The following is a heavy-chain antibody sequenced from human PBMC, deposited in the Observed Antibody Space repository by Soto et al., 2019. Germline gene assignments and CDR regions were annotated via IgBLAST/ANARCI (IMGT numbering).Heavy chain of an antibody. Sequence: PGGSLRLSCAASGFTFSNAWMSWVRQAPGKGLEWVGRIKSKTDGGTTDYAAPVKGRFTISRDDSKNTLYLQMNSLKTEDTAVYYCTTRAPGSGYYYDPSDDAFDIWGQGTTVTVSS. CDR1: GFTFSNAW. CDR3: TTRAPGSGYYYDPSDDAFDI. CDR2: IKSKTDGGTT. D-gene: IGHD3-22*01. V-gene: IGHV3-15*01. J-gene: IGHJ3*02.